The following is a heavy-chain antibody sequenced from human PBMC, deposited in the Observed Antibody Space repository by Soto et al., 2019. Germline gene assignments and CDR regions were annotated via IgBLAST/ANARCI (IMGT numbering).Heavy chain of an antibody. V-gene: IGHV4-39*01. Sequence: SETLSLTCTVSGGSISSSSNYWGWIRQPPGKGLDWIGSIYYSGSTYYNPSLKSRVTISVDTSKNQFSLNVSSVTAADTALYYCARHSTGWYAAFDVWDQGTMVTVSS. CDR1: GGSISSSSNY. CDR3: ARHSTGWYAAFDV. D-gene: IGHD6-19*01. J-gene: IGHJ3*01. CDR2: IYYSGST.